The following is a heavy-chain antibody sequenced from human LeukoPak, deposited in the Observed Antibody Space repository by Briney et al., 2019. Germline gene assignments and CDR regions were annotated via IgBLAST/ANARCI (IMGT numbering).Heavy chain of an antibody. V-gene: IGHV6-1*01. CDR2: TYYRSKWYN. J-gene: IGHJ6*02. D-gene: IGHD2-2*01. CDR3: ARDRVVPAAIPGYYYYYGMDV. Sequence: SQTLSLTCAISGDSVSSNSAAWTWIRQSPSRGLEWLGRTYYRSKWYNDYAVSVKSRITINPDTSKNQFSLQLNSVTPEDTAVYYCARDRVVPAAIPGYYYYYGMDVWGQGTTVTVSS. CDR1: GDSVSSNSAA.